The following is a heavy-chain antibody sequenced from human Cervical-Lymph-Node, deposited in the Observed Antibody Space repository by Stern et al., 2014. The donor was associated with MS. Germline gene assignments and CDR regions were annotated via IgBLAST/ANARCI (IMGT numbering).Heavy chain of an antibody. CDR1: GFTFSNYG. CDR3: AKSPGSSAWYRYFDL. D-gene: IGHD2-2*01. CDR2: ISARGGIT. J-gene: IGHJ2*01. V-gene: IGHV3-23*01. Sequence: EVQLLESGGGLVQPGGSLRLSCAASGFTFSNYGLSWVRQGPGKGLEWVSSISARGGITYYADSVKGRFTISRDNSKNTLHLQMYSLRAEDTALYHCAKSPGSSAWYRYFDLWGRGTLVTASS.